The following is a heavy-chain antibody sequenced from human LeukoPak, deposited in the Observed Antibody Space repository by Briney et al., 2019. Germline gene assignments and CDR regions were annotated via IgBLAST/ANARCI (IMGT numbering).Heavy chain of an antibody. Sequence: GASVKVSCKASGYTFTSYGISWVRQAPGQGLEWLGWISTYNGDTNYAQNLQGRVSMTTDTSTSTVFMELRSLRSDDTAVYYCARGCVHCSYTSRGGDSFNVWGQGTKVTVSS. CDR1: GYTFTSYG. CDR2: ISTYNGDT. V-gene: IGHV1-18*01. D-gene: IGHD2-2*01. J-gene: IGHJ3*01. CDR3: ARGCVHCSYTSRGGDSFNV.